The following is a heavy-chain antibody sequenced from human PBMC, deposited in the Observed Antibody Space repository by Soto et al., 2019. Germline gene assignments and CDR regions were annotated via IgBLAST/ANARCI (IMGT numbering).Heavy chain of an antibody. Sequence: SETLSLTCSVSGGSISSGDYYWNWIRQPPGKGLEWIGHIYYSGSTYYNSSLKSRVTISLDTSKNQFSLKLSSVTAADTAVYYCALGGYWVTTYYYYYGMDVWGQGTTVTVSS. CDR1: GGSISSGDYY. D-gene: IGHD2-15*01. V-gene: IGHV4-30-4*01. J-gene: IGHJ6*02. CDR2: IYYSGST. CDR3: ALGGYWVTTYYYYYGMDV.